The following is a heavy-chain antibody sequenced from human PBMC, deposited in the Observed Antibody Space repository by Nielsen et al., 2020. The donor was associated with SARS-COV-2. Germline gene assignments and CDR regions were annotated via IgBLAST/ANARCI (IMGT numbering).Heavy chain of an antibody. J-gene: IGHJ4*02. D-gene: IGHD2-21*02. CDR1: GGSISSSSYY. CDR3: ARHEIVVVTADQLDY. V-gene: IGHV4-39*01. Sequence: SETLSLTCTVSGGSISSSSYYWGWIRQPPGKGLEWIGSIYYSGSTYYNPSLKSRVTISVDTSKNQFSLKLSSVTAADTAVYYCARHEIVVVTADQLDYWGQGILVTVSS. CDR2: IYYSGST.